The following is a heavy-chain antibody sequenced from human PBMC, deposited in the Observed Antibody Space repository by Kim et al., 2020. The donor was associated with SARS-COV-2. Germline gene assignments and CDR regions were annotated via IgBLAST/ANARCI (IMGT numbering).Heavy chain of an antibody. CDR1: GFTFSSYS. D-gene: IGHD4-4*01. J-gene: IGHJ3*02. CDR2: ISSSSSYI. Sequence: GGSLRLSCAASGFTFSSYSMNWVRQAPGKGLEWVSSISSSSSYIYYADSVKGRFTISRDNAKNSLYLQMNSLRAEDTAVYYCARDQAGWEMTTYALDAFDIWGQGTMVTVSS. V-gene: IGHV3-21*01. CDR3: ARDQAGWEMTTYALDAFDI.